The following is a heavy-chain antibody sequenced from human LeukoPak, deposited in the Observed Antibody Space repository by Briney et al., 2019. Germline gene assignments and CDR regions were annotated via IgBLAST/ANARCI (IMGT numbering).Heavy chain of an antibody. CDR1: EYTFTTYW. D-gene: IGHD3-9*01. V-gene: IGHV5-51*01. J-gene: IGHJ4*02. CDR2: IYPGDSDT. Sequence: GESLKISCQGSEYTFTTYWIAWVRQMPGKGLERMGIIYPGDSDTRYSPSFQGQVTISADKSISTAYLQWSSLKASDTAMYYCARLMYYDILTGTPNFEYWGQGTLVTVSS. CDR3: ARLMYYDILTGTPNFEY.